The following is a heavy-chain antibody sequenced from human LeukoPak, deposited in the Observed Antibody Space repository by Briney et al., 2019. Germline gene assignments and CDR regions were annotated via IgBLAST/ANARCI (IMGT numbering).Heavy chain of an antibody. CDR3: ARSVQELAYYFDY. D-gene: IGHD6-13*01. CDR1: GFTFSSYA. CDR2: ISYDGSNK. V-gene: IGHV3-30-3*01. Sequence: PGGSLRLSCAASGFTFSSYAMQCVRQAPGKGLEWVAVISYDGSNKYYVDCVKGRFTISRDNSKNTLYLQMNSLRAEDTAVYYCARSVQELAYYFDYWGQGTLVTVSS. J-gene: IGHJ4*02.